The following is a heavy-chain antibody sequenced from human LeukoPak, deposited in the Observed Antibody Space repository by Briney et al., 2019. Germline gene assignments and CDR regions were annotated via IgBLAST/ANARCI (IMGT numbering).Heavy chain of an antibody. J-gene: IGHJ6*02. CDR2: IIPILGIT. CDR3: ARDPHLRNYYYYGMDV. Sequence: SVKVSCKASGGTFSSYAISWVRQAPGQGLEWMGRIIPILGITNYAQKFQGRVTITADKSTSTAYMELSSLRFEDTAVYYCARDPHLRNYYYYGMDVWGQGTTVTVSS. V-gene: IGHV1-69*04. CDR1: GGTFSSYA.